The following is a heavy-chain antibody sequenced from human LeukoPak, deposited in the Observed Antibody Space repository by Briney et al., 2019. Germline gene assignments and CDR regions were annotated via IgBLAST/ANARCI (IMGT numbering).Heavy chain of an antibody. CDR3: ARDYQWSFDY. D-gene: IGHD2-15*01. V-gene: IGHV3-48*02. CDR2: ISSRSNII. CDR1: EFTFSSYS. Sequence: GGSLRLSCAASEFTFSSYSMNWVRQAPGKGLEWVSYISSRSNIISHADSVKGRFTISTDNAKNSLYLQMNSLRDEDTAVYYCARDYQWSFDYWGQGTLVTVSS. J-gene: IGHJ4*02.